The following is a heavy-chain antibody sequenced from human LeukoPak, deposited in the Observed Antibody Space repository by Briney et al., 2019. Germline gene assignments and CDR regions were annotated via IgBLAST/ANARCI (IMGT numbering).Heavy chain of an antibody. J-gene: IGHJ4*02. CDR2: IYSGGIT. D-gene: IGHD6-19*01. CDR1: GFTVGTNY. CDR3: ARRHSSGSD. V-gene: IGHV3-66*02. Sequence: AGGSLRLSCAASGFTVGTNYMSWVRQAPGKGLEWVSVIYSGGITYYADSVKGRFTISRDNSKNTLNLQMNSLRAEDTAIYYCARRHSSGSDWGQGTLVTVSS.